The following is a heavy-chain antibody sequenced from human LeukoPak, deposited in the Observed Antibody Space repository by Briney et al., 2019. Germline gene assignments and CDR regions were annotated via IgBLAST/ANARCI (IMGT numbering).Heavy chain of an antibody. D-gene: IGHD3-22*01. CDR1: GGSISSSSYY. J-gene: IGHJ4*02. CDR3: ARRPYYYYTTSYFFEYYFDS. V-gene: IGHV4-39*07. Sequence: PSETLSLTCTVSGGSISSSSYYWGWIRQPPGKGLEWIGSIYYSGSTYYNPSLKSRVTISVDTSKNQFSLKLSSVTAADTAVYYCARRPYYYYTTSYFFEYYFDSWGQGTLVTVSS. CDR2: IYYSGST.